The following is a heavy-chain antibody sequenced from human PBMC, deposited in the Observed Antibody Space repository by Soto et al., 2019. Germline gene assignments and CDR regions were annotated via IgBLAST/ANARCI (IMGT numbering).Heavy chain of an antibody. CDR1: GFTLSDYY. J-gene: IGHJ4*02. D-gene: IGHD6-6*01. CDR2: ISIRGGDE. CDR3: ARGTIVARQHLDY. Sequence: GGSLRLSCAASGFTLSDYYMSWIRQAPGKGLEWVTVISIRGGDEYYAESVRGRFTISRDDSKNTPYLQMDSLRVEDTAVYYCARGTIVARQHLDYWGQGTLVTVSS. V-gene: IGHV3-30*03.